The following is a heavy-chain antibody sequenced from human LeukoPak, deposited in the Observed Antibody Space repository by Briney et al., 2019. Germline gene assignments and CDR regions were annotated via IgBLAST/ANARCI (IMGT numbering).Heavy chain of an antibody. J-gene: IGHJ5*01. D-gene: IGHD2-15*01. CDR1: GHSITTGYF. CDR3: VTDVLPCGGSICNFFDP. V-gene: IGHV4-38-2*02. CDR2: VSHSGTT. Sequence: PSEALSLTCSVSGHSITTGYFWAWIRQSPGKGLEWIASVSHSGTTYYNPPLKSRVTISLDTSRNQLSLKLSSVTAADTAVYYCVTDVLPCGGSICNFFDPWGQGTLATVSS.